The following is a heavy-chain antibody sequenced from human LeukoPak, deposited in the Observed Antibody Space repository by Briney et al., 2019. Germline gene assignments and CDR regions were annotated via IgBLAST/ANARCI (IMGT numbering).Heavy chain of an antibody. CDR3: ASYQSFWGGYERYAFDI. Sequence: SVKVSCEASGGTFSSYAISWVRQAPGQGLEWMGGIIPIFGTANYAQKFQGRVTITADESTSTAYMELSSLRSEDTAVYYCASYQSFWGGYERYAFDIWGEGTMVTVSS. D-gene: IGHD3-3*01. CDR1: GGTFSSYA. J-gene: IGHJ3*02. CDR2: IIPIFGTA. V-gene: IGHV1-69*13.